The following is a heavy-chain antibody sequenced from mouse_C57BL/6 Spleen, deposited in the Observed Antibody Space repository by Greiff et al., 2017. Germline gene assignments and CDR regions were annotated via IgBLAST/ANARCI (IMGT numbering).Heavy chain of an antibody. CDR2: ISSGCSTI. Sequence: DVMLVESGGGLVKPGGSLKLSCAASGFTFSDYGMHWVRQAPEQGLEWVAYISSGCSTIYYADTVKGRFTISRDNAKNTLFLQMTSLRSEDTAMYYCARDGFYAMDYWGQGTSVTVSS. CDR1: GFTFSDYG. D-gene: IGHD2-3*01. J-gene: IGHJ4*01. CDR3: ARDGFYAMDY. V-gene: IGHV5-17*01.